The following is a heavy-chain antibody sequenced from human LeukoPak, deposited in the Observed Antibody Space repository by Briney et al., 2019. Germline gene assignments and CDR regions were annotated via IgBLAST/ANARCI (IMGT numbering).Heavy chain of an antibody. CDR3: ARDLDQYSGRYGGFGHDF. V-gene: IGHV1-18*01. CDR2: ISAYNGNT. J-gene: IGHJ4*02. Sequence: GASVKVSFKASGYTFTSYGINWVRQAPGQGLEWMGWISAYNGNTNYAQKLQGRVTMTTDASTSTAYMELRSLRSDDTAVYYCARDLDQYSGRYGGFGHDFWGQGTLVTVSS. D-gene: IGHD1-26*01. CDR1: GYTFTSYG.